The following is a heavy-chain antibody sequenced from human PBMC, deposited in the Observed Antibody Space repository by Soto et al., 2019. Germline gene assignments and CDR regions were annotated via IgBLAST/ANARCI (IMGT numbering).Heavy chain of an antibody. D-gene: IGHD6-6*01. Sequence: GGSLRLSCAASGFTFSSYAMSWVRQAPGKGLEWVSAISGSGGSTYYADSVKGRFTISRDNSKNTLYLQMNSLRAEDTAVYNCAKDWRGQGAAPGAFDIWGQGTMVTVSS. V-gene: IGHV3-23*01. J-gene: IGHJ3*02. CDR1: GFTFSSYA. CDR2: ISGSGGST. CDR3: AKDWRGQGAAPGAFDI.